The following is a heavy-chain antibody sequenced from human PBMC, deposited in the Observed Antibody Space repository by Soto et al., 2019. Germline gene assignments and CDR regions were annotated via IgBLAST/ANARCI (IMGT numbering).Heavy chain of an antibody. J-gene: IGHJ4*02. D-gene: IGHD3-9*01. CDR1: GFTFSSYS. V-gene: IGHV3-48*03. CDR3: ARDKDWAFDY. CDR2: IFTTGTTI. Sequence: EVQLVESGGSLVQPGWSLRLSCVASGFTFSSYSMVWVRQAPGKGLEWVSYIFTTGTTIYYADSVKGRFTVSRDNAKNSLVLLLNSLRAEDTAVYYCARDKDWAFDYWGQGTLVTVSS.